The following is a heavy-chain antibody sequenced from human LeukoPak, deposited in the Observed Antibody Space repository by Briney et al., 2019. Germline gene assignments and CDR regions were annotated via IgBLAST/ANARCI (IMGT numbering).Heavy chain of an antibody. V-gene: IGHV4-59*01. CDR1: GGSISSYY. CDR3: ARGLRYFDWLSPSFDY. J-gene: IGHJ4*02. CDR2: IYYSGST. D-gene: IGHD3-9*01. Sequence: PSETLSLTCTFSGGSISSYYWSWIREPPGKGLEWIGYIYYSGSTNYNPSLKSRVTISVDTSKNQFSLKLSSVTAADTAVYYCARGLRYFDWLSPSFDYWGQGTLVTVSS.